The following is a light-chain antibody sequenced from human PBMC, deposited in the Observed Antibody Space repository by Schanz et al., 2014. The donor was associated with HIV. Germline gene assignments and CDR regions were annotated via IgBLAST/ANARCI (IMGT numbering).Light chain of an antibody. V-gene: IGKV3-15*01. J-gene: IGKJ5*01. CDR3: QQYKIWPIT. Sequence: EIVMTQSPGTLSVSPGERATLSCRASQTVSNNLAWYQQKPGQAPRLLIYGASTRVTGIPARFSGSGSGTEFTLTISSLQSEDFAVYYCQQYKIWPITFGRGTRLEVK. CDR2: GAS. CDR1: QTVSNN.